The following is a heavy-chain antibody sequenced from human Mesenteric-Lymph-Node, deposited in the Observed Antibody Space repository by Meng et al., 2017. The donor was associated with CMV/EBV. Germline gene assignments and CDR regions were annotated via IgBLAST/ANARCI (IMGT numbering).Heavy chain of an antibody. CDR3: ARGRRVYGMDV. CDR1: GFTFSSYA. J-gene: IGHJ6*02. V-gene: IGHV4-34*01. Sequence: ESLKISCAASGFTFSSYAMHWVRQAPGKGLEWIGTIDYSGSSYYNASLQSRVTISLDMSKNQFSVRLSSVTAADTAVYYCARGRRVYGMDVWGQGTTVTVSS. CDR2: IDYSGSS.